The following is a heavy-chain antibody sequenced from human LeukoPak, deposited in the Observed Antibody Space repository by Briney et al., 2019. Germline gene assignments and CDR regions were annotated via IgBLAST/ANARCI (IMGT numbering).Heavy chain of an antibody. D-gene: IGHD3-3*01. J-gene: IGHJ4*02. CDR1: GFTFSSYG. Sequence: GGSLRLSCAASGFTFSSYGMHWVRQAPGKGLEWVAVISYDGSNKYYADSVKGRFTISRDNSKNTLYLQMNSLRAEDTAVYYCAKDANPYDFWSGIDYWGQGTLVTVSS. V-gene: IGHV3-30*18. CDR3: AKDANPYDFWSGIDY. CDR2: ISYDGSNK.